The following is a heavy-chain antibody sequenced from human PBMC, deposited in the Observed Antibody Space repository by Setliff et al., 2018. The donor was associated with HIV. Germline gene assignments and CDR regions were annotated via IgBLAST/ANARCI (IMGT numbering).Heavy chain of an antibody. D-gene: IGHD3-16*02. V-gene: IGHV4-59*12. J-gene: IGHJ4*02. CDR3: ARVGTYYDYVWGSYRFSFDY. CDR1: GGSISTYY. CDR2: IYSSGST. Sequence: LSLTCTVSGGSISTYYWNWIRQPPGKGLEWIGYIYSSGSTNYNPSLKSRVTISVDTSKNQFSLKLSSVTAADTAVYYCARVGTYYDYVWGSYRFSFDYWGQGTLVTVSS.